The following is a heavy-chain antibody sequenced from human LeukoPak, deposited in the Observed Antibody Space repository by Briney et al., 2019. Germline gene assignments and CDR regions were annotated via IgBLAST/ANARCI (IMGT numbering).Heavy chain of an antibody. D-gene: IGHD2-15*01. Sequence: PGGSLRLSCAASGFTFSSYAMHWVRQAPGMGLEWVAIISYDGSNKYYADSVKGRFTISRDNSKNTLYLQMNSLRAEDTAIYYCASRYCSGGSCYLYSFDYWGQGTLVTVSS. CDR2: ISYDGSNK. J-gene: IGHJ4*02. V-gene: IGHV3-30-3*01. CDR3: ASRYCSGGSCYLYSFDY. CDR1: GFTFSSYA.